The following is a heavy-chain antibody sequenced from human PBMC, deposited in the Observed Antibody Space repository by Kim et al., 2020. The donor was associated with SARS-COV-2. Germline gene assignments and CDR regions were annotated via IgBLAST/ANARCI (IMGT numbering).Heavy chain of an antibody. Sequence: GGSLRLSCAGSGLTFSSHAMSWVRQAPGKGLEWVSVIGGSGDRAYYADSVKGRFTISRDNSRNTLYLQMNSLRAEDTAVYYCATPAGCCRGGDCYSFDYWGQGTLVTVSS. CDR3: ATPAGCCRGGDCYSFDY. V-gene: IGHV3-23*01. CDR1: GLTFSSHA. J-gene: IGHJ4*02. D-gene: IGHD2-21*01. CDR2: IGGSGDRA.